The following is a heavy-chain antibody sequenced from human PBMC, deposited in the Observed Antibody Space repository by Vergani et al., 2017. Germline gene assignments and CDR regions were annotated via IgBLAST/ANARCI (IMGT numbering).Heavy chain of an antibody. CDR1: GGSISSYY. Sequence: QVQLQESGPGLVKPSETLSLTCTVSGGSISSYYWSWIRQPAGKGLEWIGRIYTSGSTNYNPSLKSRVTISVDTSKNQFSLKLSSVTAADTAVYYCARVGFGGWYGPDYYYGMDVWGQGTTVTVSS. CDR2: IYTSGST. J-gene: IGHJ6*02. D-gene: IGHD6-19*01. V-gene: IGHV4-4*07. CDR3: ARVGFGGWYGPDYYYGMDV.